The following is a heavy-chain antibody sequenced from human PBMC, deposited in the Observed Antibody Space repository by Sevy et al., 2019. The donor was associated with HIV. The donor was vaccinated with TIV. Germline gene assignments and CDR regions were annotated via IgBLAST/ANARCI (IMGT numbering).Heavy chain of an antibody. CDR1: GLSICGSYW. Sequence: SETLSLTCAVSGLSICGSYWWSWVRQPPRKGLEWIGEIYHRGTTNYNPSLKSRVTISVDKSKNQFSLKLSSVTAADTAVYYCAAVAGTDILGYYCEFWGQGTLVTVSS. J-gene: IGHJ4*02. CDR3: AAVAGTDILGYYCEF. V-gene: IGHV4-4*02. CDR2: IYHRGTT. D-gene: IGHD6-19*01.